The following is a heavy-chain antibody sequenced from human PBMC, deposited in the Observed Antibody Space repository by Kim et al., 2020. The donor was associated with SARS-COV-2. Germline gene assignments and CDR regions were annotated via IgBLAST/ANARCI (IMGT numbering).Heavy chain of an antibody. J-gene: IGHJ6*03. CDR1: GFVVSDNY. V-gene: IGHV3-53*01. CDR2: IYKMEPT. CDR3: ATRGIPGRTPSMDV. D-gene: IGHD6-13*01. Sequence: GGSLRLSCAASGFVVSDNYMSWVRQAPGKGLEGVSVIYKMEPTNHADSVKGRFTISRENSRNTLYLQLNILKAGDPAAFIFATRGIPGRTPSMDVGGKGT.